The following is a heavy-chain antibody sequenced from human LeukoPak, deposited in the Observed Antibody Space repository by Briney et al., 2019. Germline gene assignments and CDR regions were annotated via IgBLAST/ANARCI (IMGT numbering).Heavy chain of an antibody. J-gene: IGHJ6*02. CDR1: GFTFSSYG. D-gene: IGHD3-9*01. V-gene: IGHV3-30*02. CDR3: ARYFDKYYYGMDV. CDR2: IRYDGSNK. Sequence: GGSLRLSCAASGFTFSSYGMHWVRQAPGKGLEWVAFIRYDGSNKYYADSVKGRFTISRDNSKNTLYLQMNSLRAEDTAVYYCARYFDKYYYGMDVWGQGTTVTVSS.